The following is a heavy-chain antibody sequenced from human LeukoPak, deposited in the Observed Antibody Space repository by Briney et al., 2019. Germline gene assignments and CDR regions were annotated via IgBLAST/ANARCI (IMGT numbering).Heavy chain of an antibody. CDR3: AKDTAMVKGLAYFDY. D-gene: IGHD5-18*01. CDR2: ISGSGGST. Sequence: GGSLRLSCAASGFSFSGYRMSWVRQAPGKGLEWVSGISGSGGSTYYADSVKGRFTISRDNSKNRLYLQMNSLRAEDTALYYCAKDTAMVKGLAYFDYWGQGTLVTVSS. CDR1: GFSFSGYR. J-gene: IGHJ4*02. V-gene: IGHV3-23*01.